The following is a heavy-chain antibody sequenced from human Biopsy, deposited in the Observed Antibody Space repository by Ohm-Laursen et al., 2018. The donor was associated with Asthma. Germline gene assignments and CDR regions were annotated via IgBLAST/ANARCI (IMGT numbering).Heavy chain of an antibody. J-gene: IGHJ4*02. Sequence: SLRLSCAAPGFSFFTYGMSWVRRAPGKGLEWVAVISGGGYSTNYADSVRGRFTISRDDSRDTLYLQLNSLTAEDTAVYFCARGGFCSGVTCFPFDHWGQGTRVSVSS. CDR1: GFSFFTYG. CDR3: ARGGFCSGVTCFPFDH. D-gene: IGHD3-3*01. V-gene: IGHV3-23*01. CDR2: ISGGGYST.